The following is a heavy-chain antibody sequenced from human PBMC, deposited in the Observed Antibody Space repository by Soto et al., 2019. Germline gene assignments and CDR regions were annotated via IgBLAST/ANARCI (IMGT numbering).Heavy chain of an antibody. Sequence: SETLSLTCTVSGGSISTGGYYWNWIRQHPGKGLEWIGYFYYSGSTYYNPSLKSRVTISVNTSKNQFSLKLSSVTAADTAVYYCAKSVFPWGQGTLVTAPQ. CDR1: GGSISTGGYY. J-gene: IGHJ5*02. V-gene: IGHV4-31*03. CDR2: FYYSGST. CDR3: AKSVFP.